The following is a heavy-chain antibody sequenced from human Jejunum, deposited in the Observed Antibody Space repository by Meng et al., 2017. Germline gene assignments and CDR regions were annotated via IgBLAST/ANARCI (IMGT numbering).Heavy chain of an antibody. D-gene: IGHD3-10*01. CDR1: GYTFTNFD. V-gene: IGHV1-8*03. CDR3: ARGVSYYGSGSYEDY. CDR2: MNPSTGNR. Sequence: ASVKVSCKASGYTFTNFDINWVRQAAGQGLEWMGWMNPSTGNRAYAQKFLDRFTLTRGTSINTAYMELSSLTSEDTAVYYCARGVSYYGSGSYEDYWGQGTLVTVSS. J-gene: IGHJ4*02.